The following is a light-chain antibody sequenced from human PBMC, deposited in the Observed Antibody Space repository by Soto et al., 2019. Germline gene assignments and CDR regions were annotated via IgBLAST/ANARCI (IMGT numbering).Light chain of an antibody. CDR3: QQRSNWPPIT. CDR1: QSVSSY. J-gene: IGKJ5*01. Sequence: EIVLTQSPATLSFSPGERPTLSCRPSQSVSSYLAWYQQKPGQAPRLLIYDASNRATGIPARFSGSGSGTDFTLTISSLEPEDFAVYYCQQRSNWPPITFGQGTRLEIK. V-gene: IGKV3-11*01. CDR2: DAS.